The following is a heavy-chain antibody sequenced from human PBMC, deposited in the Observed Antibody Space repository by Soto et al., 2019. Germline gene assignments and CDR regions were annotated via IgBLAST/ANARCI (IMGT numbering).Heavy chain of an antibody. CDR3: XXXXXXYYYMDV. V-gene: IGHV3-23*01. Sequence: EVQLLESGGGLVQPGGSLRLSCAASGFTFTSYAMTWVRQAPWKGLEWVSAISGSGGGTHYADSVKGRFTISRDNSKXXXXXXXXXXXXXXXXXXXXXXXXXXYYYMDVWGKGTTVTVSS. J-gene: IGHJ6*03. CDR1: GFTFTSYA. CDR2: ISGSGGGT.